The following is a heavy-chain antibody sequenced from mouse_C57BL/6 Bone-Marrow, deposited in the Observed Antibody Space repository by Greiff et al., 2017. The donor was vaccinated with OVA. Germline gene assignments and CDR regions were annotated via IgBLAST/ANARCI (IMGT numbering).Heavy chain of an antibody. CDR3: ARDTTVVATRY. Sequence: VQLQQSGAELVKPGASVKMSCKASGYTFTSYWITWVKQRPGQGLEWIGDIYPGSGSTNYNEKFKSKATLTVDTSSSTAYMQLSSLTSEDSAVYYCARDTTVVATRYWGQGTTLTVSS. CDR1: GYTFTSYW. V-gene: IGHV1-55*01. D-gene: IGHD1-1*01. CDR2: IYPGSGST. J-gene: IGHJ2*01.